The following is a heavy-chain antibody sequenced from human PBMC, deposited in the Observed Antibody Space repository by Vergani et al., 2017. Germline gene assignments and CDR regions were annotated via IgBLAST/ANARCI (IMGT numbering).Heavy chain of an antibody. V-gene: IGHV3-7*01. CDR2: IKQDGSEK. CDR3: ARNDYGDYPFYFDY. Sequence: EVQLVESGGGLVQPGGSLRLSCAASGFTFSSYWMSWVRQAPGKGLEWVANIKQDGSEKYYVDSVKGRFTISRDNAKNSLYLQMNSLSAEDTAVYYCARNDYGDYPFYFDYWGQGTLVTVSS. D-gene: IGHD4-17*01. J-gene: IGHJ4*02. CDR1: GFTFSSYW.